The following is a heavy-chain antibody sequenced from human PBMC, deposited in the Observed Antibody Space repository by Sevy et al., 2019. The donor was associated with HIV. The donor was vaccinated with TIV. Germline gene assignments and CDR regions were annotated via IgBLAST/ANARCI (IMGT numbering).Heavy chain of an antibody. V-gene: IGHV3-74*01. CDR1: GFTFSSYW. D-gene: IGHD6-13*01. CDR3: AGGAAAGTFDY. J-gene: IGHJ4*02. CDR2: VNSDGSST. Sequence: GGSLRLSCAASGFTFSSYWMHWVRQAPGKGLVGVSRVNSDGSSTSYADSVKGRFTISRDNAKNTLYLQRNSLRAEDTAVYYCAGGAAAGTFDYWGQGTLVTVSS.